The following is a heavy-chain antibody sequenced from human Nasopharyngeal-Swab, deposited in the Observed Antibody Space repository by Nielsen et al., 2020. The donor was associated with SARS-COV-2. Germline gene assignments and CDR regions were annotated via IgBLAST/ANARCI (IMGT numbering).Heavy chain of an antibody. V-gene: IGHV3-15*07. Sequence: GGSLRLSCAASGFTFSDAWMNWVRQAPGKGLEWVGLIKSKSAGGATDYAAPVKGRFIISRDESQNTLYLQMNSLKSEDTAMYYCTTDYYDNTGHGNYWGQGTLVTVSS. CDR3: TTDYYDNTGHGNY. J-gene: IGHJ4*02. CDR2: IKSKSAGGAT. D-gene: IGHD3-22*01. CDR1: GFTFSDAW.